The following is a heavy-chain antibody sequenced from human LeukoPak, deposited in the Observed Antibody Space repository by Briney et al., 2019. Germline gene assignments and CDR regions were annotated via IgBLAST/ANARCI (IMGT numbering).Heavy chain of an antibody. CDR2: ISGSGGST. J-gene: IGHJ4*02. CDR1: GFMFSSYG. D-gene: IGHD6-19*01. V-gene: IGHV3-23*01. CDR3: AKDLRGERGSGWYPHYFDY. Sequence: GGSLRLSCAASGFMFSSYGMHWVRQAPGKGLEWVSAISGSGGSTYYADSVKGRFTISRDNSKNTLYLQMNSLRAEDTAVYYCAKDLRGERGSGWYPHYFDYWGQGTM.